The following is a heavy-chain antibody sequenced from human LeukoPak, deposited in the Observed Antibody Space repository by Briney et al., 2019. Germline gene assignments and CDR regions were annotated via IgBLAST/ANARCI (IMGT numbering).Heavy chain of an antibody. CDR3: ARHSFLGYCSTTSCRTPFDI. J-gene: IGHJ3*02. CDR2: IYPADSDT. D-gene: IGHD2-2*01. Sequence: HGESLKISCKGSGYSFTSYWIGWVRQMPGKGLEWVGIIYPADSDTRYSPSFQGQVTISADKSINTAYLQWSSLEASDTAMYYCARHSFLGYCSTTSCRTPFDIWGQGTIVTISS. CDR1: GYSFTSYW. V-gene: IGHV5-51*01.